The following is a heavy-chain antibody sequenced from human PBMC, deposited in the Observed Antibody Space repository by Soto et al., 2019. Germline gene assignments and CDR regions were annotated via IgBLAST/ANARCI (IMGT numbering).Heavy chain of an antibody. CDR2: ISGSGGST. CDR3: AKEKAVAGSYYYYGMDV. J-gene: IGHJ6*02. V-gene: IGHV3-23*01. D-gene: IGHD6-19*01. CDR1: GFTFSSYA. Sequence: GGSLRLSCAASGFTFSSYAMSWVRQAPGKGLEWVSAISGSGGSTYYADSVKGRFTISRDNSKNTLYLQMNSLRAEDTAVYYCAKEKAVAGSYYYYGMDVWGQGTTVTVSS.